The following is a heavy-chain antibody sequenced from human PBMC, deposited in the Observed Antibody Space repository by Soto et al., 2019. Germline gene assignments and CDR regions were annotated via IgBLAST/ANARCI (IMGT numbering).Heavy chain of an antibody. CDR2: ISTTSSPI. V-gene: IGHV3-21*01. Sequence: EVQMMESGGGLVKPGGSLRLSCTVSGFSFSSYSMNWVRQTPGKGLEWVSSISTTSSPIFYADSVKGRFTISRDNAKGLLYLQMNSLRVEDTAVYFCARLGISLTALDTFDVWGRGTMVTVSS. CDR1: GFSFSSYS. CDR3: ARLGISLTALDTFDV. D-gene: IGHD7-27*01. J-gene: IGHJ3*01.